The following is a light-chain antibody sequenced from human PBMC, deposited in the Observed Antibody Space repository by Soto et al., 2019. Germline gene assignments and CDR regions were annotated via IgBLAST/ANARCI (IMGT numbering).Light chain of an antibody. CDR2: VVS. V-gene: IGLV2-14*01. CDR3: FSYTRSTTLV. CDR1: TSDIGDYRY. Sequence: QSVLTQPASVSGSPGQSITISCTGTTSDIGDYRYVSWYQQHPGKAPKLIIYVVSDRPAGVSNRFSGSKSGNTASLTISGLQAEDEADYYFFSYTRSTTLVFGGGTKLTVL. J-gene: IGLJ2*01.